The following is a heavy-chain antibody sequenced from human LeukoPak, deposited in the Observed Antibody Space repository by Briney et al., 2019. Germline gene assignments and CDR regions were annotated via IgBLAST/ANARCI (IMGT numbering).Heavy chain of an antibody. D-gene: IGHD3-9*01. J-gene: IGHJ4*02. Sequence: ASVKVSCKVSGYTLTELSMHWVRQAPGKGLEGMGGFDPEDGETIYAQKFQGRVTMTEDTSTDTPYMELSSLRSEDTAVYYCATDPSVLILRYFDWLNYWGQGTLVTVSS. V-gene: IGHV1-24*01. CDR3: ATDPSVLILRYFDWLNY. CDR2: FDPEDGET. CDR1: GYTLTELS.